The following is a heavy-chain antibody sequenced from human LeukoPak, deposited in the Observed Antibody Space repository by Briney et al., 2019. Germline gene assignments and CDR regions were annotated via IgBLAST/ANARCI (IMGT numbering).Heavy chain of an antibody. D-gene: IGHD3-10*01. Sequence: GSSLISCGKASGYTFASYWIGWVRQMPGKGLEWMGIIYPDDSDTRYSPSFQGQVTISADKSISTAYLQWSSLKASDTAMYYCARLYGSGKYYYYYMDVWGKGSSVAVSS. CDR2: IYPDDSDT. J-gene: IGHJ6*03. CDR1: GYTFASYW. V-gene: IGHV5-51*01. CDR3: ARLYGSGKYYYYYMDV.